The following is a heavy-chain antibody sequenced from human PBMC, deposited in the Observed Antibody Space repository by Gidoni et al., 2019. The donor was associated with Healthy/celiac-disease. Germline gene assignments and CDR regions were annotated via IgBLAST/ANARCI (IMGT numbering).Heavy chain of an antibody. Sequence: EVQLVESGGGLVQPGGSLRLSCAASGFTFSSYSMNWVRQAPGKGLDWVSYISSSSSTIYYADSVKGRFTISRDNAKNSLYLQMNSLRDEDTAVYYCARLILGDSSGYDDYYYGMDVWGQGTTVTVSS. CDR2: ISSSSSTI. J-gene: IGHJ6*02. CDR3: ARLILGDSSGYDDYYYGMDV. D-gene: IGHD3-22*01. CDR1: GFTFSSYS. V-gene: IGHV3-48*02.